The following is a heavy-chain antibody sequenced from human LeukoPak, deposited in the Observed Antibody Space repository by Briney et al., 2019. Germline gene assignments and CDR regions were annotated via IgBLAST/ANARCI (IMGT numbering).Heavy chain of an antibody. V-gene: IGHV3-30*18. CDR1: GFTFSSYG. CDR2: ISFHGSNK. D-gene: IGHD6-13*01. Sequence: GGSLRLSCAASGFTFSSYGMHWVRQAPGKGLEWVAVISFHGSNKYYADSVKGRFTISRDNSKNTLYLQMNSMRAEDTAVYYGAKVPNSGYSSSWHTNWFDPWGQGTLVTVSS. CDR3: AKVPNSGYSSSWHTNWFDP. J-gene: IGHJ5*02.